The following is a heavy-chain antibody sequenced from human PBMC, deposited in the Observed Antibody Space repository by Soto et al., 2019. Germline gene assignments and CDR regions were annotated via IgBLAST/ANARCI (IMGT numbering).Heavy chain of an antibody. V-gene: IGHV5-51*01. CDR3: ARSSPSFIAAAGTAMDF. Sequence: PGESLKISCKGSGYSFTSYWIGWVRQMPGKGLEWMGIIYPGDSDTRYSPSFQGQVTISADKSISTAYLQWSSLKASDTAMYYCARSSPSFIAAAGTAMDFWGQGTTVTVSS. CDR2: IYPGDSDT. CDR1: GYSFTSYW. D-gene: IGHD6-13*01. J-gene: IGHJ6*02.